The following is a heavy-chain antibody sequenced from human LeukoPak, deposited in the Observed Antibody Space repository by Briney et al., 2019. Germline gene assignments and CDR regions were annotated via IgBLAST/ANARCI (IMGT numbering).Heavy chain of an antibody. Sequence: AGGSLRHSCVASGFTLSNYLIHSVRQGLGKGLVSVSHINSEGSGTSYADSVKGRFTISRDIAKNTVYLEMNSLRAEDTAVYYCARGVLTYFDPWGQGTLVTVSS. CDR3: ARGVLTYFDP. CDR2: INSEGSGT. J-gene: IGHJ5*02. V-gene: IGHV3-74*01. CDR1: GFTLSNYL. D-gene: IGHD3-9*01.